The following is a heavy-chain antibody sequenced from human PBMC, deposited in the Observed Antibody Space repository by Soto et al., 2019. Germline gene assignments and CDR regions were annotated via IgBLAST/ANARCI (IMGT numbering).Heavy chain of an antibody. CDR3: ARGLPLAADY. Sequence: QVQLVQSGAEEKKPGASVKVSCKASGYTFTSYAMHWVRQAPGQRLEWMGWINAGNGNTKYSQKFQGRVTITRDTSARRAYMELSSLRSDDTAVYYCARGLPLAADYWGQGTLVTVSS. CDR1: GYTFTSYA. V-gene: IGHV1-3*05. J-gene: IGHJ4*02. CDR2: INAGNGNT.